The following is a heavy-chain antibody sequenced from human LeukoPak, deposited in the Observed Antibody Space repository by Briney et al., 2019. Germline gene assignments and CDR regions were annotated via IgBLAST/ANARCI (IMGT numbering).Heavy chain of an antibody. CDR2: IKSKTDGGTT. CDR1: GFTFSNAW. Sequence: GGSLRLSCAASGFTFSNAWMSWVRQAPGKGLEWVGRIKSKTDGGTTDYAAPVKGRFTISRDDSKNTLYLQMNSLRAEDTAVYYCARAYSGYVDYWGQGTLVTVSS. D-gene: IGHD1-26*01. CDR3: ARAYSGYVDY. V-gene: IGHV3-15*01. J-gene: IGHJ4*02.